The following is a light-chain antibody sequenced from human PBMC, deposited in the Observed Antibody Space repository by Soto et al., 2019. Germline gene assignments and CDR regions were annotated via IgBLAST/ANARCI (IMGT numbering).Light chain of an antibody. J-gene: IGKJ2*02. V-gene: IGKV1-5*03. CDR3: QQYYSYVCS. CDR2: KAS. Sequence: DIQMTQSPSTLSASVGDGVTITCRASQSISNWLAWYQQKPGKAPKLLIYKASSLESGVPSRFSGSASGTEFTLTISSLQPDDFATYYCQQYYSYVCSFGKGTKLEIK. CDR1: QSISNW.